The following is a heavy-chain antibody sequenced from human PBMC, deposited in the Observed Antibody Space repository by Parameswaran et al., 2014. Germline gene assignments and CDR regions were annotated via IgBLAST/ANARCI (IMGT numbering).Heavy chain of an antibody. J-gene: IGHJ4*02. D-gene: IGHD1-26*01. V-gene: IGHV1-3*01. CDR2: INAGNGNT. CDR3: ARGGGSSQAHFDY. Sequence: VRQAPGQRLEWMGWINAGNGNTKYSQKFQGRVTITRDTSASTAYMELSSLRSEDTAVYYCARGGGSSQAHFDYWGQGTLVTVSS.